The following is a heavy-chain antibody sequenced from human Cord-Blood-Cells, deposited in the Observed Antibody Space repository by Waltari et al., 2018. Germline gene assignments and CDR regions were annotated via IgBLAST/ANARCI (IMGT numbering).Heavy chain of an antibody. V-gene: IGHV4-38-2*01. Sequence: QVQLQESGPGLVKPSETLSLTCAVSGYSISSGYYWGWIRQPPGKGLEWIGIIYHSGSTYYNPSLKIRVTISVDTSKNQFSLKLSSVTAADTAVYYCASGYSSSDYWGQGTLVTVSS. CDR1: GYSISSGYY. D-gene: IGHD6-13*01. CDR3: ASGYSSSDY. J-gene: IGHJ4*02. CDR2: IYHSGST.